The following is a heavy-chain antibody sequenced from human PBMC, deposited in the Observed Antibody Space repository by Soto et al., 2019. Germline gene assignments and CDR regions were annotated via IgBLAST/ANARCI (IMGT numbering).Heavy chain of an antibody. CDR2: IYYTGSA. J-gene: IGHJ5*02. D-gene: IGHD1-26*01. V-gene: IGHV4-30-4*01. CDR1: SGSISSADYY. Sequence: VQLQESGPGLVKPSQTLSLTCTVSSGSISSADYYWSWIRQPPGKGLEWIGYIYYTGSAYYNPSLKSGVTVSVETPKNEFSLKVPSVTTADTAVYCCASGGSSTWFDPWGQGTLVTVSS. CDR3: ASGGSSTWFDP.